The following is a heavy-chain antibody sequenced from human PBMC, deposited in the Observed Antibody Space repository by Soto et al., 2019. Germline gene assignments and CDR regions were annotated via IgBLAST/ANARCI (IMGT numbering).Heavy chain of an antibody. CDR3: TRDAPGERPYYFYYYGMDV. CDR2: IYSGGKT. CDR1: GLSVSTNF. Sequence: GGSLRLSCAASGLSVSTNFMSWVRQAPGKGLEWLAVIYSGGKTFYADSVKGRFTISKDNTKNTLSLQMNSLRAEDTAVYYCTRDAPGERPYYFYYYGMDVWGHGTTVTVSS. J-gene: IGHJ6*02. V-gene: IGHV3-53*01.